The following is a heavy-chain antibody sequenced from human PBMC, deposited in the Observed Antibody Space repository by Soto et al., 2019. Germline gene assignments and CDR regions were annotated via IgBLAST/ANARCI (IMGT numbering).Heavy chain of an antibody. J-gene: IGHJ5*02. CDR2: IYYSGSP. CDR1: GGSISSSSYD. V-gene: IGHV4-39*07. D-gene: IGHD3-3*01. Sequence: PSETLSLTCTVSGGSISSSSYDWVGIRQPPGKGREWIGSIYYSGSPNYNPSLKSRVTISVDTSKNQFSLKLSSVTAADTAVYYCARGSSSSGLLRFGPWGQGTLVTVSS. CDR3: ARGSSSSGLLRFGP.